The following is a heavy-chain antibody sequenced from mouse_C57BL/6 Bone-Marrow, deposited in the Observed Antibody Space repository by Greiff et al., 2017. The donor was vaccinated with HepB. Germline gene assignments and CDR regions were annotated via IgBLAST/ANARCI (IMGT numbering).Heavy chain of an antibody. CDR2: INPNYGTT. V-gene: IGHV1-39*01. CDR1: GYSFTDYN. CDR3: ARQHYGSSSYWYFDV. D-gene: IGHD1-1*01. J-gene: IGHJ1*03. Sequence: EVQRVESGPELVKPGASVKISCKASGYSFTDYNMNWVKQSNGKSLEWIGVINPNYGTTSYNQKFKGKATLTVDQSSSTAYMQLNSLTSEDSAVYYCARQHYGSSSYWYFDVWGTGTTVTVSS.